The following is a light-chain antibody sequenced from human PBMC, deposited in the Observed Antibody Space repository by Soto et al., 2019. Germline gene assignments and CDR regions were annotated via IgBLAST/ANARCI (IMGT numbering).Light chain of an antibody. CDR2: VVS. CDR1: RSRVYSDGNTS. CDR3: MQGTHWPHT. Sequence: DVVMTQYPLSRAVTLGQTASIFCRSSRSRVYSDGNTSLKWFQQRPGQSPRRLIFVVSIRDSGVPDRFCGSASGTDFTLKISRVEPEYVGVYCFMQGTHWPHTFGQGTKVDI. V-gene: IGKV2-30*01. J-gene: IGKJ1*01.